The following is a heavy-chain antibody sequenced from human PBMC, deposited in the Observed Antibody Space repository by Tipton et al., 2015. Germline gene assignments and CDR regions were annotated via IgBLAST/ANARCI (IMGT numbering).Heavy chain of an antibody. CDR1: GYFISDGHF. CDR2: IWPDDSDT. CDR3: ARLDSGSYGY. V-gene: IGHV5-51*01. J-gene: IGHJ4*02. D-gene: IGHD1-26*01. Sequence: KPSETLSLTCTVSGYFISDGHFWGWVRQMPGKGLEWMGIIWPDDSDTGYSPSFQGQVTISADKSISTAYLQWSSLKASDTAMYYCARLDSGSYGYWGQGTLVTVSS.